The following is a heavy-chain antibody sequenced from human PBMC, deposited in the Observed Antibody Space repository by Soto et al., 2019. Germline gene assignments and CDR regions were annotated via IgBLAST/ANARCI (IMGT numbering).Heavy chain of an antibody. Sequence: FKRLSYTASGVNFVNFAMRRVRQDPGKGLEWVAVISYDGSNKYYADSVKGRFTISRDNSKNTLYLQMNSLSAEDTAVYYWASVQPYDYKRGVYSLLAYWGKGTRVPVS. CDR2: ISYDGSNK. CDR3: ASVQPYDYKRGVYSLLAY. J-gene: IGHJ4*02. CDR1: GVNFVNFA. D-gene: IGHD4-4*01. V-gene: IGHV3-30-3*01.